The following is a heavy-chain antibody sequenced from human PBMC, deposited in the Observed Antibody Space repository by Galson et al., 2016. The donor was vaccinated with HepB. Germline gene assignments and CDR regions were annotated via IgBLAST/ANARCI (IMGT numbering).Heavy chain of an antibody. Sequence: SETLSLTCGVSSGPFPGYYWSWIRQPPGKGLEWIGEINHSGSTNENPSLKSRVTFSVDTSKKQFSLKLSSVTAAETAVYYCAGGISRWSGADYFQQWGQGTLVTVSS. CDR1: SGPFPGYY. CDR3: AGGISRWSGADYFQQ. J-gene: IGHJ1*01. V-gene: IGHV4-34*01. CDR2: INHSGST. D-gene: IGHD6-13*01.